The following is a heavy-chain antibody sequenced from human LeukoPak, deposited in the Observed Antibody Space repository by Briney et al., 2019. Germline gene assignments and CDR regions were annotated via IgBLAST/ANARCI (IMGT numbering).Heavy chain of an antibody. CDR1: GFTFSSYS. V-gene: IGHV3-21*01. D-gene: IGHD3-22*01. J-gene: IGHJ4*02. CDR3: AIDHNYYDSSQDSVDY. Sequence: GGSLRLPCPASGFTFSSYSMNWVRQAPGKGLEWVSSIGSSSSYIYYADSVKGRFTISRDNAKNSLYLQMNSLRAEDTAVYYCAIDHNYYDSSQDSVDYWGQGTLVTVSS. CDR2: IGSSSSYI.